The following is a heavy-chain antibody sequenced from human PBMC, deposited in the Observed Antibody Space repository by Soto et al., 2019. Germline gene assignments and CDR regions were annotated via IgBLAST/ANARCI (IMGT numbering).Heavy chain of an antibody. V-gene: IGHV3-7*01. CDR3: ARDPVRGDDYNFDY. J-gene: IGHJ4*02. Sequence: PGGSLRLSCAASGFIFSSYWMTWLRQAPGKGPEWVANIRPDGSASNYVDSVRGRFTISRDNAKNSLFLQMNSLRAEDTAVYYCARDPVRGDDYNFDYWGQGTLVTVSS. CDR1: GFIFSSYW. CDR2: IRPDGSAS. D-gene: IGHD3-10*01.